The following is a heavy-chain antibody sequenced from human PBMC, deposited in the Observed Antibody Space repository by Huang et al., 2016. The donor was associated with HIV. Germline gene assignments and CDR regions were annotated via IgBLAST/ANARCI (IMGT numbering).Heavy chain of an antibody. CDR3: AKDPYSSSWFDHFDY. Sequence: EVQLLESGGGLVQPGGSLRLSCAASGFTFSSYAMSWVRQAPGKGLEWVSGISGGGGSTYYAASVKGRFTISRDNSKNTLYLQMNSLRAEDAAVYYCAKDPYSSSWFDHFDYWGQGTLVTVSS. CDR1: GFTFSSYA. CDR2: ISGGGGST. V-gene: IGHV3-23*01. D-gene: IGHD6-13*01. J-gene: IGHJ4*02.